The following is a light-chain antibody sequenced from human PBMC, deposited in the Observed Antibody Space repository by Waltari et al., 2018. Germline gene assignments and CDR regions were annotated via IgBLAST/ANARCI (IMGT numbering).Light chain of an antibody. CDR2: RDG. J-gene: IGLJ3*02. CDR1: TSNIGGHL. CDR3: ATWDDRMRVWV. Sequence: QSVVTQPPSASGTPGQRVSISCAGSTSNIGGHLVYWFQQLPGTAPKLLIYRDGQRPSGVPDRFSASKSGTSAPLAISGLRAEDEADYYCATWDDRMRVWVFGGGTKLTVL. V-gene: IGLV1-47*01.